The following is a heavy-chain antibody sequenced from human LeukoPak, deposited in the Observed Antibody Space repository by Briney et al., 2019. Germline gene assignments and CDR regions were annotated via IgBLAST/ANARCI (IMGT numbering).Heavy chain of an antibody. CDR2: IYYSGST. V-gene: IGHV4-39*01. D-gene: IGHD6-19*01. Sequence: SETLSLTCTVSGGSISSSSYYWGWIRQPPGKGLEWIGSIYYSGSTYYNPSLKSRVTISVDTSKNQFSLKLSSVTAADTAVYYCARGWSSGWHGGGYYFDYWGQGTLVTVSS. J-gene: IGHJ4*02. CDR1: GGSISSSSYY. CDR3: ARGWSSGWHGGGYYFDY.